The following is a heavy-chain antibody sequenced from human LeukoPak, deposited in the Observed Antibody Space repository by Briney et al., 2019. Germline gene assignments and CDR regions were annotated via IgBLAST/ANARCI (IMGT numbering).Heavy chain of an antibody. D-gene: IGHD6-19*01. CDR3: ARGHSSGWRISTRPLHY. J-gene: IGHJ4*02. CDR2: IKQDGTEK. CDR1: GFTFSSCW. Sequence: GGSLRLSCAASGFTFSSCWMNWVRQAPGKGLEWVANIKQDGTEKYFVDSVKGRFTISRDNAKNSLYLQMNSLRAEDTAVYYCARGHSSGWRISTRPLHYWGQGTLVTVSS. V-gene: IGHV3-7*01.